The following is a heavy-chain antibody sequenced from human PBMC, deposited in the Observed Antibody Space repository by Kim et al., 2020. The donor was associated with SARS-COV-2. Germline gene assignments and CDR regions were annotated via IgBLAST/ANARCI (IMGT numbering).Heavy chain of an antibody. D-gene: IGHD5-12*01. CDR3: ARKPPSGYDLDY. V-gene: IGHV1-18*01. Sequence: NYARKLQGRVTMTTDTSTSTAYMELRSLRSDDTAVYYCARKPPSGYDLDYWGQGTLVTVSS. J-gene: IGHJ4*02.